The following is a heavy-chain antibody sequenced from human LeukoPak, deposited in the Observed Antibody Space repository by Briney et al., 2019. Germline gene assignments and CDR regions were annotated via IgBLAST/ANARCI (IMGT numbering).Heavy chain of an antibody. J-gene: IGHJ3*02. D-gene: IGHD2-2*01. CDR2: IDPSDSYT. V-gene: IGHV5-10-1*01. Sequence: GESLKISCKGSGYSFTSYWISWVRQMPGKGLEWMGRIDPSDSYTNYSPSFQGHVTISADESISTAYLQWSSLKASDTAMYYCGIFYCSSTSCYSPRGDAFDIWGQGTMVTVSS. CDR1: GYSFTSYW. CDR3: GIFYCSSTSCYSPRGDAFDI.